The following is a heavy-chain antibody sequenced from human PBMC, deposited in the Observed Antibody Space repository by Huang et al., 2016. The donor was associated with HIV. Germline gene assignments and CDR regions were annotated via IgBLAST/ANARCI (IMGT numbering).Heavy chain of an antibody. J-gene: IGHJ6*02. CDR2: ISPGDSDT. D-gene: IGHD3-10*01. CDR1: GYSFTSHW. CDR3: ARRPDYHGMDV. V-gene: IGHV5-51*01. Sequence: EVLLVQSGAEVKKPGESLKISCKGSGYSFTSHWIAGVRQMPGKGLEWIGIISPGDSDTRYSPSFQGLVTISADKSINTAYLQWSSLKASDTAMYYCARRPDYHGMDVWGQGTTVIVSS.